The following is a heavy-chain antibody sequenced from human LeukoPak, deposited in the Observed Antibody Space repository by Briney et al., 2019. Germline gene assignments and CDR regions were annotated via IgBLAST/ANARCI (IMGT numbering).Heavy chain of an antibody. Sequence: PSETLSLTCTVSGGSISSSSYYWGWIRQPPGKGLEWIGSIYYSGSTYYNPSLKSRVTISVDTSKNQFSLKLSSVTAADTAVYYCARVYVWGSYTFDYWGQGTLVTVSS. CDR3: ARVYVWGSYTFDY. D-gene: IGHD3-16*01. J-gene: IGHJ4*02. CDR2: IYYSGST. V-gene: IGHV4-39*07. CDR1: GGSISSSSYY.